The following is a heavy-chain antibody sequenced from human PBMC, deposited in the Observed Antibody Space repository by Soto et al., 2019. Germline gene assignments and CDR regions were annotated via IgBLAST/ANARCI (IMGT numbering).Heavy chain of an antibody. CDR3: AGAFDI. CDR2: ISSSGSTI. V-gene: IGHV3-48*01. Sequence: EVQLVESGGGLVQPGGSLRLSCAASGFSFSDYNMNWVRHAPGKGLEWVSYISSSGSTISYADSVKGRFTISIDNAKNSQYLQMNSLRAEYTAAYYCAGAFDIWGQGTVVTVSS. J-gene: IGHJ3*02. CDR1: GFSFSDYN.